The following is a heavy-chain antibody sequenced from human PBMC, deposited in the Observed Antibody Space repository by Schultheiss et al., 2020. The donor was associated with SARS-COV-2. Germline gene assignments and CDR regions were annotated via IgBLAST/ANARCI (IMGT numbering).Heavy chain of an antibody. CDR1: GYTFTDYY. V-gene: IGHV1-2*06. Sequence: ASVKVSCKTSGYTFTDYYMHWVRRAPGQGLEWVGRINPNSGGTNYAQKFQGRVTMTRDTSISTAYMELSRLRSDDTAVYYCARDWGVVAVAGPFDYWGQGTLVTVSS. D-gene: IGHD6-19*01. CDR2: INPNSGGT. CDR3: ARDWGVVAVAGPFDY. J-gene: IGHJ4*02.